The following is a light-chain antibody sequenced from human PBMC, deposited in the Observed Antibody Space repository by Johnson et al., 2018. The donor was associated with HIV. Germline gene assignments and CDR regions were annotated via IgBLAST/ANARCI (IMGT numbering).Light chain of an antibody. J-gene: IGLJ1*01. V-gene: IGLV1-51*02. Sequence: QSVLTQPPSVSAAPGQKVTISCSGSSSNIGNNYVSWYQQLPGTSPKLLIYEKNKRPSGIPDRFSGYKSGTSATLGITGLQTGDEADYYCGTWDSSLSVYVFVTGTKVSVL. CDR2: EKN. CDR1: SSNIGNNY. CDR3: GTWDSSLSVYV.